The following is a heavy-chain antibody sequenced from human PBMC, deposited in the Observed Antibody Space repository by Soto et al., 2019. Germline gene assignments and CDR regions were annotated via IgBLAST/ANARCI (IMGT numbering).Heavy chain of an antibody. CDR1: GGSISSGNYY. J-gene: IGHJ5*02. V-gene: IGHV4-30-4*01. CDR3: ARDGTQLWLSGRDRFCP. CDR2: IYSTGSS. Sequence: QVQLQESGPGLVKPSETLSLTCAVSGGSISSGNYYWSWIRQSPGKGLEWIGYIYSTGSSYYNPSLRCRVSMSVDSFKKQFSLNLNSVTAADTAVYYCARDGTQLWLSGRDRFCPWGQVTLVTVSS. D-gene: IGHD3-22*01.